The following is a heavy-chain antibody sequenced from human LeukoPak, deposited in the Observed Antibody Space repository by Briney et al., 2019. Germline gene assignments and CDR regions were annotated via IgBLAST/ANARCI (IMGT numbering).Heavy chain of an antibody. CDR1: GFTFSSYW. Sequence: PGGSLRLSCAASGFTFSSYWMSWVRQAPGKGLEWVANIKQDGSEKYYVDSVKGRFTISRDNSKNSLYLQMNSLRAEDTALYYCAKDRGGSSQLGDAFDVWGHGTMVSVSS. D-gene: IGHD2-15*01. CDR3: AKDRGGSSQLGDAFDV. CDR2: IKQDGSEK. J-gene: IGHJ3*01. V-gene: IGHV3-7*03.